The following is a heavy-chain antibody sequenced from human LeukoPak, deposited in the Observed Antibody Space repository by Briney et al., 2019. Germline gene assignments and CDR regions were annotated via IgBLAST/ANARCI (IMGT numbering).Heavy chain of an antibody. V-gene: IGHV4-61*02. J-gene: IGHJ3*02. CDR1: GGSISSGSYY. CDR3: ARDCSSTSCYGGAFDI. CDR2: IYTSGST. Sequence: SETLSLTCTVSGGSISSGSYYWSWIRQPAGKGLEWIGRIYTSGSTNYNPSLKSRVTISVDTSKNQFSLKLSSVTAADTAVYYCARDCSSTSCYGGAFDIWGQGTMVTVSS. D-gene: IGHD2-2*01.